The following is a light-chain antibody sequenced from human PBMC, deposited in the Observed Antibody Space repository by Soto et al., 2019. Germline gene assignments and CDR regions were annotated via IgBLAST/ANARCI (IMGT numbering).Light chain of an antibody. Sequence: EIVLTQSPATLSLSPGARATLSSRASQSVSNYFGWYQQQSGQAPRLLISAVSTRATGIPARFSGSGSGTDFTLTISSLEHEDFADYYYQHRVNWPTFGGGTKVEIK. J-gene: IGKJ4*01. CDR3: QHRVNWPT. CDR1: QSVSNY. CDR2: AVS. V-gene: IGKV3-11*01.